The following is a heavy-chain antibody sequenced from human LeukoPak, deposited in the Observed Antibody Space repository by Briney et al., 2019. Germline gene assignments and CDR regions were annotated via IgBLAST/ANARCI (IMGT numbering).Heavy chain of an antibody. CDR3: ARARWYSSSWYSRFSYNWFDP. CDR1: GGSISSYY. CDR2: IYYSGST. J-gene: IGHJ5*02. D-gene: IGHD6-13*01. V-gene: IGHV4-59*12. Sequence: SETLSLTCTVSGGSISSYYWSWIRQPPGKGLEWIGYIYYSGSTYYNPSLKSRVTISVDTSKNQFSLKLSSVTAADTAVYYCARARWYSSSWYSRFSYNWFDPWGQGTLVTVSS.